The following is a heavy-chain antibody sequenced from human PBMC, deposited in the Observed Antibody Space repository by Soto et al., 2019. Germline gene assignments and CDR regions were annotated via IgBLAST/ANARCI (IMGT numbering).Heavy chain of an antibody. CDR3: ARIGSVTTNYFYD. CDR1: GGAISSGGYY. J-gene: IGHJ4*02. D-gene: IGHD4-17*01. V-gene: IGHV4-31*03. CDR2: IYYSGST. Sequence: SETLSLTCTVSGGAISSGGYYWSWISQHPGKGLEWSGYIYYSGSTYYNPSLKSRVTISVDTSKNQFSLKLSSVTAPDPAVYYCARIGSVTTNYFYDWGQGTLVTVSS.